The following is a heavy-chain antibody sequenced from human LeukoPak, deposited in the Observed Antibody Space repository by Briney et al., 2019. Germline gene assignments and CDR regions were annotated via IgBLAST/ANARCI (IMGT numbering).Heavy chain of an antibody. CDR3: ARDLVHYGSGSYDY. CDR1: GFTFSNYS. CDR2: ISSSSSYI. Sequence: PGGSLRLSCAASGFTFSNYSMNWVRQAPGKGLEWVSSISSSSSYIYYADSVKGRFTISRDNAKNSMYLPMNGLSTEDKAVDYCARDLVHYGSGSYDYWGQGTLVTVSS. V-gene: IGHV3-21*01. D-gene: IGHD3-10*01. J-gene: IGHJ4*02.